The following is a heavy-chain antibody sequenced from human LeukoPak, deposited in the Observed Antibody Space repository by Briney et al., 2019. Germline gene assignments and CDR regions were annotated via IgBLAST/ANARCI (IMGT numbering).Heavy chain of an antibody. V-gene: IGHV1-8*02. CDR2: MNPNSGNT. J-gene: IGHJ4*02. D-gene: IGHD3-10*01. CDR3: ARAITIPDY. Sequence: GASVKVSCKASGYTFNTHGISWVRQATGQGLEWMGWMNPNSGNTGYAQKFQGRVTMTRNTSISTAYMGLSSLRSEDTAVYYCARAITIPDYWGQGTLVTVSS. CDR1: GYTFNTHG.